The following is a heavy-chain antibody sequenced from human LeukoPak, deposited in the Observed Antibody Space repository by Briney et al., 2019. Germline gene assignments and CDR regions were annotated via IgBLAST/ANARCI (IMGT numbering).Heavy chain of an antibody. D-gene: IGHD1-26*01. CDR3: ARQVEWELGRDY. CDR2: IYYSGST. V-gene: IGHV4-59*08. J-gene: IGHJ4*02. Sequence: ASETLSLTCTVSGGSISSYYWSWIRQPPGKGLEWIGYIYYSGSTNYNPSLKSRVTISVDTSKNQFSLKLSSVTAADTAVYYCARQVEWELGRDYWGQGTLVTVSS. CDR1: GGSISSYY.